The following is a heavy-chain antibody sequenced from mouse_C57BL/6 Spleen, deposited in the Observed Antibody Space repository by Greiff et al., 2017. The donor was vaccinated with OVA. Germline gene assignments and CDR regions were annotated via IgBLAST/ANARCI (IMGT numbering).Heavy chain of an antibody. J-gene: IGHJ4*01. Sequence: EVQLQQSGAELVKPGASVKLSCTASGFNITDYYMHWVKQRTEQGLEWIGRIDPEDGETTYAPNLQGKATITADTSSNTAYLQRSSLTSEDTAVYDCAGYGYDLYAMDYWGQGTSVTVSS. CDR2: IDPEDGET. D-gene: IGHD2-2*01. CDR3: AGYGYDLYAMDY. V-gene: IGHV14-2*01. CDR1: GFNITDYY.